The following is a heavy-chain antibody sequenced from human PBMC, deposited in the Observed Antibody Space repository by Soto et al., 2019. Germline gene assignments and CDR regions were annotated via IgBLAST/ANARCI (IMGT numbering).Heavy chain of an antibody. CDR3: ARRVDDYGDYAFGDY. CDR2: INHSGST. V-gene: IGHV4-34*01. J-gene: IGHJ4*02. Sequence: QVQLQQWGAGLLKPSETLSLTCAVYGGSFSGYYWSWIRQPPGKGLEWIGEINHSGSTNYNPSLKSRVTISGDPSKNQFSLKLSSLTAADTAVYYCARRVDDYGDYAFGDYWGQGTLVTVSS. D-gene: IGHD4-17*01. CDR1: GGSFSGYY.